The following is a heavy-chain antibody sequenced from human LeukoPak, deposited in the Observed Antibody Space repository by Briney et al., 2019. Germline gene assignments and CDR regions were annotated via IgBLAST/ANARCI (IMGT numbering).Heavy chain of an antibody. CDR3: ARYETGQYFDY. J-gene: IGHJ4*02. CDR1: GYSFTSYW. Sequence: GESLKISCKGSGYSFTSYWIGWVRQMPGKGLECMGIIYPGDSDTRYSPSFQGQVTISADKSISTAYLQWSSLKASDTAIHYCARYETGQYFDYWGQGTLVTVSS. V-gene: IGHV5-51*01. CDR2: IYPGDSDT. D-gene: IGHD1-1*01.